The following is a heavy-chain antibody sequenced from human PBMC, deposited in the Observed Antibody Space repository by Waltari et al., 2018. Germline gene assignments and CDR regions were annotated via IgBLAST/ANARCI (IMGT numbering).Heavy chain of an antibody. V-gene: IGHV3-49*04. Sequence: EVQLVESGGGLVQPGRSLRLSCTASGFTFGDYAMSWVRQAQGKGQGWVGFIRSKAYGGTTEYAASVKGRFTISRDDSKSIAYLQMNSLKTEDTAVYYCTRTVTGSSSVWGQGTLVTVSS. CDR3: TRTVTGSSSV. D-gene: IGHD6-6*01. CDR2: IRSKAYGGTT. CDR1: GFTFGDYA. J-gene: IGHJ4*02.